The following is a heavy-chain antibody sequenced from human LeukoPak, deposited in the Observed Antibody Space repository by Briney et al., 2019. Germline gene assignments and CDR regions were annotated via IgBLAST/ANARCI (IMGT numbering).Heavy chain of an antibody. CDR2: IYSGSST. CDR1: GFTVSSNY. Sequence: PGGSLRLSCAASGFTVSSNYMSWVCQAPGKGLEWVSVIYSGSSTYYADSVKGRFTISRDNSKNTLYLQMNSLRAEDTAVYYCASDLTPDGDYFDYWGQGTLVTVSS. J-gene: IGHJ4*02. V-gene: IGHV3-66*02. CDR3: ASDLTPDGDYFDY. D-gene: IGHD1-14*01.